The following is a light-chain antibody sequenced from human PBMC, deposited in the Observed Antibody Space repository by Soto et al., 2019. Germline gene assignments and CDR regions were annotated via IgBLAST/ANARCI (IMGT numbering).Light chain of an antibody. J-gene: IGKJ1*01. Sequence: DIQLTQSPSFLSASVGDRVTITCRASQGISSYLAWYQQKPGKAPKLLIYAASTLQYGVPSRFSGSGSGTEFTLTISSLQPEDFGTYYCHQVNSYPRAFGQGTKVDIK. CDR3: HQVNSYPRA. CDR2: AAS. CDR1: QGISSY. V-gene: IGKV1-9*01.